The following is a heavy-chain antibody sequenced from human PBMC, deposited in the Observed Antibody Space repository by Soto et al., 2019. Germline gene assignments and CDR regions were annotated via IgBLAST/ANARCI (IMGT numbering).Heavy chain of an antibody. V-gene: IGHV3-73*02. J-gene: IGHJ6*02. CDR3: TNPKVYYGMDV. Sequence: EVQLVESGGGLVQPGGSLKLSCAASGFTFSGSAVHWVRQASGKGLEWVGRIRSKANNYATAYAASVQGRFTIFRDDLKTTAYLQMNSLNAEDTALYYCTNPKVYYGMDVWGQGTTVTVSS. CDR2: IRSKANNYAT. CDR1: GFTFSGSA.